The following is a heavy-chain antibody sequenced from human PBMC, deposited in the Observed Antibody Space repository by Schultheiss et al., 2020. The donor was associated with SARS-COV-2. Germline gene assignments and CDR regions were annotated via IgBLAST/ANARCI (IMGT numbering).Heavy chain of an antibody. Sequence: SGPTLVKPTQTLTLTCTFSGFSLSTSGVGVGWIRQPPGKALEWLALIYWDDDKRYSPSLKSRLTITKDTSKNQVVLTMTDMDPVDTATYYCARTLYYYGSGAYWIDYWGQGTLVTVSS. J-gene: IGHJ4*02. CDR2: IYWDDDK. V-gene: IGHV2-5*02. D-gene: IGHD3-22*01. CDR1: GFSLSTSGVG. CDR3: ARTLYYYGSGAYWIDY.